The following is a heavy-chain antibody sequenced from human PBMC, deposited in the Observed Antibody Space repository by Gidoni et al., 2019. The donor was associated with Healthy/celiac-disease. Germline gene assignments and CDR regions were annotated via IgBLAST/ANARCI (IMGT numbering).Heavy chain of an antibody. J-gene: IGHJ5*02. CDR1: GFTFSSYA. Sequence: EVQLLESGGGLVQPGGSLRLSCAASGFTFSSYAMSWVRQAPGKGLEWVSAISGSGGSTYYADSVKGRFTISRDNSKNTLYLQMNSLRAEDTAVYYCAKDRGITMVRGVTKNWFDPWGQGTLVTVSS. V-gene: IGHV3-23*01. CDR2: ISGSGGST. CDR3: AKDRGITMVRGVTKNWFDP. D-gene: IGHD3-10*01.